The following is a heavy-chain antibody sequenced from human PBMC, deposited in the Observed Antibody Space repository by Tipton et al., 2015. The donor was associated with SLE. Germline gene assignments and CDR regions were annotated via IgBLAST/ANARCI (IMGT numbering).Heavy chain of an antibody. J-gene: IGHJ6*03. V-gene: IGHV4-39*07. CDR3: AREARPYYYYYYMDV. CDR1: GGSISSRSYY. Sequence: TLSLTCTVSGGSISSRSYYWGWISQPPGKGLEWIGSIYYSGSTYYNPSLKSRVTISVDTSKNQFSLKLSSVTAADTAVYYCAREARPYYYYYYMDVWGKGTTVTVSS. CDR2: IYYSGST.